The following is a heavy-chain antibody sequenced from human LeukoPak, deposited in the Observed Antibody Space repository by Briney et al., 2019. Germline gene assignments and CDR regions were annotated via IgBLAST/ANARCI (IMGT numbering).Heavy chain of an antibody. CDR1: GYTFTSYG. CDR2: ISAYNGNT. D-gene: IGHD3-16*02. CDR3: ARAAPTWNYDYVWGSYRYYYYYMDV. V-gene: IGHV1-18*01. Sequence: ASVKVSCKASGYTFTSYGISWVRQAPGQGLEWMGWISAYNGNTNYAQKLQGRVTMTTDTSTSTAYMELRSLRSDDTAVYYCARAAPTWNYDYVWGSYRYYYYYMDVWGKGTTVTVSS. J-gene: IGHJ6*03.